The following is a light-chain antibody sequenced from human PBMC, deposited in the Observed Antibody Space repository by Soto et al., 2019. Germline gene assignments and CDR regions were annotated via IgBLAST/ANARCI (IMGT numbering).Light chain of an antibody. CDR2: DVT. CDR1: STDVGGYNY. CDR3: CSYAGSATRLYV. V-gene: IGLV2-14*03. J-gene: IGLJ1*01. Sequence: SALAQPASVSGSPGQSITISCTGTSTDVGGYNYVSWYQQHPGKAPKLMIYDVTNRPSGVSWRFSGSKSGNTASLAISGLQAEDEADYYCCSYAGSATRLYVFGTGTKAPS.